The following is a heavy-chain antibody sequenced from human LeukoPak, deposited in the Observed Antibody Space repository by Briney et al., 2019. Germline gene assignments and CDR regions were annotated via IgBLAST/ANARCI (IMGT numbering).Heavy chain of an antibody. J-gene: IGHJ4*02. Sequence: ASVKVSCKASGGTSSSYAISWVRQAPGQGLEWMGGIIPIFGTANYAQKFQGRVTITADESTSTAYMELSSLRSEDTAVYYCARSYSSGWYEEGYYFDYWGQGTLVTVSS. CDR1: GGTSSSYA. V-gene: IGHV1-69*13. CDR2: IIPIFGTA. D-gene: IGHD6-19*01. CDR3: ARSYSSGWYEEGYYFDY.